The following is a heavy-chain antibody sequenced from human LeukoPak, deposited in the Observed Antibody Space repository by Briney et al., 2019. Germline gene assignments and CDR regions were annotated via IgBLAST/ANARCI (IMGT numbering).Heavy chain of an antibody. CDR1: GFSVSTNF. CDR2: FYGGGST. CDR3: ARYYDSSGYTQGAFDI. D-gene: IGHD3-22*01. V-gene: IGHV3-66*02. Sequence: GGSLRLSCAASGFSVSTNFMSWVRQAPGKGLEWVSSFYGGGSTRYVDSVKGRFTTSRDHSKNTMYLQMNSLRVEDTAVYYCARYYDSSGYTQGAFDIWGQGTMVTVS. J-gene: IGHJ3*02.